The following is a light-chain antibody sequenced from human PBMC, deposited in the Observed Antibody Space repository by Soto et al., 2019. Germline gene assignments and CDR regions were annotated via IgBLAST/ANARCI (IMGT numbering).Light chain of an antibody. CDR2: GAS. V-gene: IGKV3-20*01. Sequence: EIVLTQSPGTLSLSPGERATLSCRASQSVSSIYLAWYQQKPGQAPRLLIYGASSRATGIPDRFSGSGSGTDFTLTISRLEPEDFAVYYCQHYGSSQTFGQGTRLEIK. CDR3: QHYGSSQT. J-gene: IGKJ5*01. CDR1: QSVSSIY.